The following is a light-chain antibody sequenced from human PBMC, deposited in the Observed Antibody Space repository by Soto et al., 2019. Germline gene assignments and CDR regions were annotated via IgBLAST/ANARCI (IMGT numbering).Light chain of an antibody. CDR2: GAS. Sequence: EIVLTQSPGTLSLSPGERATLSCRASQSVSSSYLAWYQQKPGQAPRLLIYGASSRATGIPDRFSGSGSGTDLNLTISRLEPEDFAVYYCQQYGSSPFTFGGGTKVEIK. J-gene: IGKJ4*01. CDR1: QSVSSSY. V-gene: IGKV3-20*01. CDR3: QQYGSSPFT.